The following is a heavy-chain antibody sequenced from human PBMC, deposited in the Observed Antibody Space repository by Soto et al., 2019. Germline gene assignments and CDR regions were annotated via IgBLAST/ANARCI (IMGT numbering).Heavy chain of an antibody. Sequence: SETLSLTCTVSVGSINYSYWTWVRQPPGKGLEWIGYISYTGSANYNASLKSRLTISVDTSKNQFSLKLSSVTAADTALYYCARVNYGDYYYGMDVWGQGTTVTVSS. CDR3: ARVNYGDYYYGMDV. V-gene: IGHV4-59*01. CDR2: ISYTGSA. D-gene: IGHD4-17*01. CDR1: VGSINYSY. J-gene: IGHJ6*02.